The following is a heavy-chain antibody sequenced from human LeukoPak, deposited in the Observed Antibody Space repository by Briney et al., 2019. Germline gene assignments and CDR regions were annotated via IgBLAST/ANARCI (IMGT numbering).Heavy chain of an antibody. CDR2: IYTSGST. CDR1: GGSISSGNYY. V-gene: IGHV4-61*02. Sequence: PSQTLSLTCTVSGGSISSGNYYWSWIRQPAGKGLEWIGRIYTSGSTNYNPSFKSRVTISADTSKNQFSLKLSSVTAADTAVYYCARGPHSSGWYVYWGQGTLVTVSS. J-gene: IGHJ4*02. D-gene: IGHD6-19*01. CDR3: ARGPHSSGWYVY.